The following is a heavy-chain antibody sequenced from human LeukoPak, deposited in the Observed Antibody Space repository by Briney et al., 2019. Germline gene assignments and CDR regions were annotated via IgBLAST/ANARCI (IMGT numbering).Heavy chain of an antibody. CDR2: IWYDGSNK. CDR1: GFTFSSYG. CDR3: ARVMGQWLVRSAFDI. Sequence: GRSLRLSCAASGFTFSSYGMHWVRQVPGKGLEGVAVIWYDGSNKHYVDSVKGRFTISRDNSKNALYLQMNSLRVEDTAVYYCARVMGQWLVRSAFDIWGQGTMVTVS. J-gene: IGHJ3*02. D-gene: IGHD6-19*01. V-gene: IGHV3-33*01.